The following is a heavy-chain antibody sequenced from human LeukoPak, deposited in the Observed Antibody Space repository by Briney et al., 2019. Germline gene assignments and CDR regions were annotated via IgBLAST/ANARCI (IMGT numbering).Heavy chain of an antibody. Sequence: SVKVSCKASGGTFSSYAISWVRQAPGQGLEWMGVIIPIFGTANYAQKFQGRVTITRDTSASTAYMELSSLRSEDTAVYYCARDGGYSSSRGMDVWGQGTTVTVSS. CDR2: IIPIFGTA. CDR3: ARDGGYSSSRGMDV. CDR1: GGTFSSYA. D-gene: IGHD6-13*01. J-gene: IGHJ6*02. V-gene: IGHV1-69*05.